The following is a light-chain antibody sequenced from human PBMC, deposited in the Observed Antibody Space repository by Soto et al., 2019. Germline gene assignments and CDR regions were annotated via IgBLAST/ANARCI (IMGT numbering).Light chain of an antibody. Sequence: EIVLTQSPATLCLSPGERATLSCRASQSVSNYLGWYQQKPGQAPRLLIYGASSRATGIPDRFSGSGSGTDFTLTISRLEPEDFAVYYCQQYGSSPRTFGQGTKVE. CDR3: QQYGSSPRT. CDR1: QSVSNY. J-gene: IGKJ1*01. CDR2: GAS. V-gene: IGKV3-20*01.